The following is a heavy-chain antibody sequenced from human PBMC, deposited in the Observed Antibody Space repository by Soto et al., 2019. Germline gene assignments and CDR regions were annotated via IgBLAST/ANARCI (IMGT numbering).Heavy chain of an antibody. Sequence: GASVKVSCKASGYTFTSYGISWVRQAPGQGLEWMGWISAYNGNTNYAQKLQGRVTMTTDTSTSTAYMELRSLRSDDTAVYYCAGDPEITMVRGVIMVNSYGRDVWGQGSTVTVSS. CDR3: AGDPEITMVRGVIMVNSYGRDV. J-gene: IGHJ6*02. CDR2: ISAYNGNT. V-gene: IGHV1-18*01. D-gene: IGHD3-10*01. CDR1: GYTFTSYG.